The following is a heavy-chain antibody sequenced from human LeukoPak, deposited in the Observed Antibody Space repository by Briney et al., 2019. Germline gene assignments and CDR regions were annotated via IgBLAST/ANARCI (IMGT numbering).Heavy chain of an antibody. CDR2: FYNSGRS. Sequence: SETLSLTCTVSDDSISDYYRGWLRQPPGKGLEWIGYFYNSGRSTYNPSLKSRVTISADTSKNHFSLKLNSVTTADTAVYYCTRGAGWLIDYWGQGTLVTVSS. J-gene: IGHJ4*02. V-gene: IGHV4-59*01. CDR3: TRGAGWLIDY. D-gene: IGHD3-16*01. CDR1: DDSISDYY.